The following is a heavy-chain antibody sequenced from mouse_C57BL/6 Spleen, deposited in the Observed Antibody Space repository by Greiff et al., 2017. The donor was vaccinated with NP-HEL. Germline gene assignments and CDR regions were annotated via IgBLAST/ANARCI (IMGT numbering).Heavy chain of an antibody. J-gene: IGHJ2*01. CDR3: ATLGAGSFDY. CDR2: IDPSDSYT. V-gene: IGHV1-69*01. D-gene: IGHD4-1*01. CDR1: GYTFTSYW. Sequence: QVQLKQPGAELVMPGASVKLSCKASGYTFTSYWMHWVKQRPGQGLEWIGEIDPSDSYTNYNQKFKGKSTLTVDKSSSTAYMQLSSLTSEDSAVYYCATLGAGSFDYWGQGTTLTVSS.